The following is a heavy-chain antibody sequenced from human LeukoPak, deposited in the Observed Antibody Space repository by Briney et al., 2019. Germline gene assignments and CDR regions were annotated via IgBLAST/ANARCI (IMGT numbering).Heavy chain of an antibody. D-gene: IGHD4-17*01. CDR2: ISGSGGST. CDR3: AKDLSRGDYGTFDY. Sequence: GGSLRLSCAASGFTFSSYAMSWVRQAPGKGLEWVSAISGSGGSTYYANSVKGRFTISRDNSKNTLYLQMNSLRAEDTAVYYCAKDLSRGDYGTFDYWGQGTLVTVSS. CDR1: GFTFSSYA. V-gene: IGHV3-23*01. J-gene: IGHJ4*02.